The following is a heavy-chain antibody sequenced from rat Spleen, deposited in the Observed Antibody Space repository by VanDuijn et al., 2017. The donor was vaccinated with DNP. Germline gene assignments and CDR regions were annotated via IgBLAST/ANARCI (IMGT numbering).Heavy chain of an antibody. D-gene: IGHD1-11*01. CDR2: INKDSSTI. CDR1: GFNFNDHW. V-gene: IGHV4-2*01. CDR3: ARGPNYGGYADYFDY. Sequence: EVKLVESGGGLVQPGRSLKLSCAASGFNFNDHWMGWVRQAPGKGLEWIGQINKDSSTISYSPSLKDKLTISRDSAQNTLYLQMSKLGSEDTAIYYCARGPNYGGYADYFDYWGQGVMVTVSS. J-gene: IGHJ2*01.